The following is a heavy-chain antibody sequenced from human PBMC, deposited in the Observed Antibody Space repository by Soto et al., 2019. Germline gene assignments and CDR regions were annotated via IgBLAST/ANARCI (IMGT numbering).Heavy chain of an antibody. V-gene: IGHV3-7*01. Sequence: GGSLRLSCAASGFTFGTYWMSWVRQAPGKGLEWVANINQDGSEKNYVDSVKGRFTISRDNAKKSLYLQMSSLGGEDTAVYHCARGVAGGIPGYHYDYMDVWGKGTTVTVSS. D-gene: IGHD6-13*01. CDR3: ARGVAGGIPGYHYDYMDV. CDR1: GFTFGTYW. J-gene: IGHJ6*03. CDR2: INQDGSEK.